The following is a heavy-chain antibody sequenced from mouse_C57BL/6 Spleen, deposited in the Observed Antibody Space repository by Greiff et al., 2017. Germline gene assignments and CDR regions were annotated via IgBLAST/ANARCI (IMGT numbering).Heavy chain of an antibody. CDR3: ASSFLNSPFDY. V-gene: IGHV7-3*01. CDR1: GFTFTDYY. CDR2: IRNKANGYTT. J-gene: IGHJ2*01. Sequence: EVKLVESGGGLVQPGGSLSLSCAASGFTFTDYYMSWVRQPPGKALEWLGFIRNKANGYTTEYSASVKGRFTISRDNSQSILYLQMNALRAEDSATYYCASSFLNSPFDYWGQGTTLTVSS.